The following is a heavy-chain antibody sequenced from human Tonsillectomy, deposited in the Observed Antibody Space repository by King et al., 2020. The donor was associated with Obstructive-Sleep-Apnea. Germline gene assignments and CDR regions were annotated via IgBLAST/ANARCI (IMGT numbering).Heavy chain of an antibody. J-gene: IGHJ6*02. CDR3: ARGQALWFGELLNTDYYYGMDV. V-gene: IGHV3-13*04. CDR2: ICTAGDT. Sequence: VQLVESGGGLLQPGGSLRLSCAASGFTFSSYDMHWFRQATGKGLEWLSAICTAGDTYYSGSVNGRFPISRENAKESLYLQNNSLRAGDTAVYYCARGQALWFGELLNTDYYYGMDVWGQGTTVTVSS. CDR1: GFTFSSYD. D-gene: IGHD3-10*01.